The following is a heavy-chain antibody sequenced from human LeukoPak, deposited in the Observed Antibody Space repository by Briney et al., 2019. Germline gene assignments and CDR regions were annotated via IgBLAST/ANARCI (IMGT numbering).Heavy chain of an antibody. J-gene: IGHJ4*02. CDR2: ISGSGGST. D-gene: IGHD5-18*01. CDR1: GFSFSNYA. Sequence: GGSLRLSCAASGFSFSNYAMSWVRQAPGKGLEWVSAISGSGGSTYYADSVKGRFTISRDNSKNTLYLQMNSLRAEDTAVCYCAKGSYTAMVLGGQGTLVTVSS. CDR3: AKGSYTAMVL. V-gene: IGHV3-23*01.